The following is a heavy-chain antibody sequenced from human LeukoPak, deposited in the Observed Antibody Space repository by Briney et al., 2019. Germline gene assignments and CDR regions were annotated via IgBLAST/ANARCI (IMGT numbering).Heavy chain of an antibody. CDR2: ITSSGSTI. D-gene: IGHD1-1*01. J-gene: IGHJ4*02. CDR1: GFTFSDFH. CDR3: ARYYLLATGSDAFDY. Sequence: GGSLRLSCAASGFTFSDFHMSWVRQAPGKGLEWVSYITSSGSTIYYADSMKGRFTISRDNAKNSLYLQMNSLRTEDTAVYYCARYYLLATGSDAFDYWGQGTLVTVSS. V-gene: IGHV3-11*01.